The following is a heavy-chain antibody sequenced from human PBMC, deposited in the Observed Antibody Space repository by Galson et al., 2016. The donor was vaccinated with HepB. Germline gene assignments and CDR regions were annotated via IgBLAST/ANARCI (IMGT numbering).Heavy chain of an antibody. D-gene: IGHD3-10*01. CDR1: GASVSDYY. Sequence: ETLSLTCAVSGASVSDYYWSWIRQSAGKGLEWVGRFYITGTTNYNPSLRSRVAMSVDTSANVFSLKLVSVTAADTAIYYCARVSPARDQWSREFYDYWGQGALVTVSS. CDR2: FYITGTT. V-gene: IGHV4-4*07. CDR3: ARVSPARDQWSREFYDY. J-gene: IGHJ4*02.